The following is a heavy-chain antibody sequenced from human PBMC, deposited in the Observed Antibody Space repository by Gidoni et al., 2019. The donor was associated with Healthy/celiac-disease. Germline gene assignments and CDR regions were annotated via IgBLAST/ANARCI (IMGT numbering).Heavy chain of an antibody. CDR1: GYTFTSYY. D-gene: IGHD3-3*01. J-gene: IGHJ4*02. V-gene: IGHV1-46*03. CDR3: ARDGVVTFDY. CDR2: INPSGGST. Sequence: QVQLVQSGAEVKKPGASVKVSGKASGYTFTSYYMHWVRQAPGQVLEWMRIINPSGGSTSYAQKFQGRVTMTRDTSTSTVYMELSSLRSEDTAVYYCARDGVVTFDYWGQGTLVTVSA.